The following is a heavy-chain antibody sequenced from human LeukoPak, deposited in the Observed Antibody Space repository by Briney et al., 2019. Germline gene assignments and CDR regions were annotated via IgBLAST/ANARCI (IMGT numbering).Heavy chain of an antibody. CDR1: GFTFSRYW. Sequence: PGGSLRLCCAASGFTFSRYWMSWIRQAPGKGLEWVANIKQDGSEKYYVDSVKGRFTISRDNAKNSLYLQMNSLRAEDTAVYYCATDLVGGDSAFDYWGQGTLVTVSS. CDR2: IKQDGSEK. V-gene: IGHV3-7*01. CDR3: ATDLVGGDSAFDY. D-gene: IGHD2-21*02. J-gene: IGHJ4*02.